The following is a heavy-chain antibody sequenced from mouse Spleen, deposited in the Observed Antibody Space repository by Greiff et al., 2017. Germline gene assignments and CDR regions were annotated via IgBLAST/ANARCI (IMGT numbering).Heavy chain of an antibody. D-gene: IGHD4-1*01. Sequence: EVMLVESGGGLVKPGGSLKLSCAASGFTFSSYAMSWVRQTPEKRLEWVATISSGGSYTYYPDSVKGRFTISRDNAKNTLYLQMSSLRSEDTAMYYCARGGTSQAWFAYWGQGTLVTVSA. V-gene: IGHV5-9-1*01. J-gene: IGHJ3*01. CDR2: ISSGGSYT. CDR1: GFTFSSYA. CDR3: ARGGTSQAWFAY.